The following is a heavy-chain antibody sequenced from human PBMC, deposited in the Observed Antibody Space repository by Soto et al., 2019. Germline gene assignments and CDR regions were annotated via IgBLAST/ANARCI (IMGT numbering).Heavy chain of an antibody. V-gene: IGHV4-34*01. Sequence: SETLSLTCAVYGGSFSGYYWSWICQPPGKGLEWIGEINHSGSTNYNPSLKSRVTISVDTSKNQFSLKLSSVTAADTAVYYCARRIYRTQTTGGYYFDYWGQGTLVTVSS. CDR3: ARRIYRTQTTGGYYFDY. J-gene: IGHJ4*02. CDR1: GGSFSGYY. CDR2: INHSGST. D-gene: IGHD4-4*01.